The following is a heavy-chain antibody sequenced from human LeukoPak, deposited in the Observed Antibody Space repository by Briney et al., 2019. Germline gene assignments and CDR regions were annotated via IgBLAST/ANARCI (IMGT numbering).Heavy chain of an antibody. CDR1: GFTFSSYG. V-gene: IGHV3-33*01. D-gene: IGHD2-15*01. CDR3: ACYGIAPPY. J-gene: IGHJ4*02. CDR2: IWYDGSNK. Sequence: PGKSLRLSCAASGFTFSSYGMHCVRQAPGKGLEWVAVIWYDGSNKYYADSVTGRFTISRDNSKNTMYLQMKSLRNEDTAVYYCACYGIAPPYWGQGTLVTVSS.